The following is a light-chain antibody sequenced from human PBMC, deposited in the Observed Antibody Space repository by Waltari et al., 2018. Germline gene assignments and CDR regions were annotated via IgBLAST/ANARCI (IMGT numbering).Light chain of an antibody. CDR3: SSYTATTTLVV. CDR1: GSDLGGFNY. J-gene: IGLJ2*01. V-gene: IGLV2-14*01. CDR2: EVT. Sequence: QSALTQPASVSGSPGQSITISCTGSGSDLGGFNYVSWYQHHPGKAPKRLIFEVTKRPSGVSNRFSGSRSGSSASLTIAGLQTEDEAHYYCSSYTATTTLVVFGGGTKLTVL.